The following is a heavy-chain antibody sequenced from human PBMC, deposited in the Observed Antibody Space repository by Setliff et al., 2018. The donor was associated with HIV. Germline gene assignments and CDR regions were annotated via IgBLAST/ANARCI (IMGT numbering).Heavy chain of an antibody. CDR2: IYHSGSS. V-gene: IGHV4-38-2*02. CDR1: GYSISSGYY. Sequence: SETLSLTCTVSGYSISSGYYWGWIRQPPGKGLEWIGAIYHSGSSYYSPSLKSRVTLFLDTSKNQFSLTLNSLTAADTAVYYCARLAGQRTIAAADYFFDFWGQGALVTVSS. J-gene: IGHJ4*02. D-gene: IGHD6-13*01. CDR3: ARLAGQRTIAAADYFFDF.